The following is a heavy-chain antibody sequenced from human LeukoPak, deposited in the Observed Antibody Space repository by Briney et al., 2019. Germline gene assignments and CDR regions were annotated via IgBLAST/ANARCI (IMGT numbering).Heavy chain of an antibody. CDR2: IYPGDSDV. Sequence: GESLKISCKGSGYSFNSHWICWVRQKPGKGLEWMGIIYPGDSDVTYSPSFQGQVTISADKSIRIAYLQWSSLKASDTAMYYCARHGDFYGSGSYGFDYWGQGTLVTVSS. CDR3: ARHGDFYGSGSYGFDY. D-gene: IGHD3-10*01. CDR1: GYSFNSHW. V-gene: IGHV5-51*01. J-gene: IGHJ4*02.